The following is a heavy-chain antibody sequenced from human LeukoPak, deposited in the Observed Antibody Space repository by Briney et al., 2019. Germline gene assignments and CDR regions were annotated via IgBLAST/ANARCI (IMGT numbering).Heavy chain of an antibody. V-gene: IGHV1-18*01. CDR1: GYTFTSYG. J-gene: IGHJ5*02. CDR3: ARDDRASSWSWFAP. Sequence: VASVKVSCKASGYTFTSYGITWVRQAPGQGLEWMGWISGNNGNTNYAQKVQGRVTMTTDTSTSTAYMELRSLTSDDTAVYYCARDDRASSWSWFAPWGQGTLVIVPP. D-gene: IGHD6-13*01. CDR2: ISGNNGNT.